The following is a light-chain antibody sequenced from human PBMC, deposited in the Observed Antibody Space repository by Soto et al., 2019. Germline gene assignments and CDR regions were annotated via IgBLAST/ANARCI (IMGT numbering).Light chain of an antibody. CDR1: QSVGYH. J-gene: IGKJ4*01. CDR3: QQRSNWPPVT. V-gene: IGKV3-11*01. Sequence: EILLTQSPATLSLSPGERASLSCMASQSVGYHLAWYQQKPGQAPRLLIYDASNRATGIPARFSGSGSGTDFTLAISSLEPEDFAVYCCQQRSNWPPVTFGGGTKVDI. CDR2: DAS.